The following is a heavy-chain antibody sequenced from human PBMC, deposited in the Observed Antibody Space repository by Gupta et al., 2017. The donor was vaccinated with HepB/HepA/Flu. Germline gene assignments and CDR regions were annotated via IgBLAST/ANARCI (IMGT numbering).Heavy chain of an antibody. D-gene: IGHD4/OR15-4a*01. J-gene: IGHJ4*02. Sequence: QVQLVESGGGVVQPGRSLRLSCAASGFTFSSYGMHWVRQAPGKGLEWVAVISYDGSNKYYADSVKGRFTISRDNSKNTLYLQMNSLRAGDTAVYYCAKDAEAMVLYFDYWGQGTLVTVSS. CDR1: GFTFSSYG. V-gene: IGHV3-30*18. CDR3: AKDAEAMVLYFDY. CDR2: ISYDGSNK.